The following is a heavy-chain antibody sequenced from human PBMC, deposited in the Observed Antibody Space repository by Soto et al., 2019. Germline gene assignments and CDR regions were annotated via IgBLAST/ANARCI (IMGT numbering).Heavy chain of an antibody. D-gene: IGHD2-2*03. J-gene: IGHJ4*02. CDR3: AREGNLGRWIQPLDS. CDR1: GDKIRSYA. CDR2: IHYNGNT. Sequence: SETLSLTCTVSGDKIRSYAWSWIRQPPGKGLEWIGNIHYNGNTKYSPSLKSRVTMSVDTSKNHFSLKLISVTTADTAVYFCAREGNLGRWIQPLDSWGQGTLVTVSS. V-gene: IGHV4-59*01.